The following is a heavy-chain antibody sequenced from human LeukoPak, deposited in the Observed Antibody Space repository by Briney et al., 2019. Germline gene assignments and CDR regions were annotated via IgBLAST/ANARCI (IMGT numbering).Heavy chain of an antibody. Sequence: ASVKVSCKASGYTFTGYYMHWVRQAPGQGLEWMGWINPNSGGTNYAQKFQGRVTMTRDTSISTAYMELSRLRSDDTAVYYCARDLCSSSLGFDYWGQGTLVTVSS. CDR3: ARDLCSSSLGFDY. CDR2: INPNSGGT. D-gene: IGHD6-6*01. CDR1: GYTFTGYY. J-gene: IGHJ4*02. V-gene: IGHV1-2*02.